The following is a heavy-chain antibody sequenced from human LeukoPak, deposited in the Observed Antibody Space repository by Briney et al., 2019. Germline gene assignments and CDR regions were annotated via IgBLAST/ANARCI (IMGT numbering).Heavy chain of an antibody. CDR1: GFTFSSYW. CDR3: AAELRSGYFVGAFDI. D-gene: IGHD3-3*01. V-gene: IGHV3-7*01. CDR2: IKQDGSEK. J-gene: IGHJ3*02. Sequence: GGSLRLSCAASGFTFSSYWMSWVRQAPGKGLEWVANIKQDGSEKYYVDFVKGRFTISRDNAKNSLYLQMNSLRAEDTAVYYCAAELRSGYFVGAFDIWGQGTMVTVSS.